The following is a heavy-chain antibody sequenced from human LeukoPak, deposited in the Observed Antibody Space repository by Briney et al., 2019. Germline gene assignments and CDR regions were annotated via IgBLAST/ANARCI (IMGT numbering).Heavy chain of an antibody. CDR2: IIPIFGTA. CDR1: GATFSSYA. Sequence: SVKVSCKASGATFSSYAISWVRQAPGQGLEWMGGIIPIFGTANYAQKFQGRVTITTDESTSTAYMELSSLRSEDTAVYYCASVLISDSRVYQYYYYMDVWGKGTTVTVSS. CDR3: ASVLISDSRVYQYYYYMDV. D-gene: IGHD6-6*01. V-gene: IGHV1-69*05. J-gene: IGHJ6*03.